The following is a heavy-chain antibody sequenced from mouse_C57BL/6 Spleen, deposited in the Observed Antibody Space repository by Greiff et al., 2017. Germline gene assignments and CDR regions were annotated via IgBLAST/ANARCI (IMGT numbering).Heavy chain of an antibody. Sequence: QVQLQQSGAELVKPGASVKLSCTASGFTFTSYWMQWVKQRPGQGLEWIGEIDPSDSSTNYNQKFKGKATWTVDTSSSTAYMQLSSLTSEDSAVYYCARRAAYFDYWGQGTTLTVSS. CDR3: ARRAAYFDY. J-gene: IGHJ2*01. D-gene: IGHD3-3*01. CDR2: IDPSDSST. V-gene: IGHV1-50*01. CDR1: GFTFTSYW.